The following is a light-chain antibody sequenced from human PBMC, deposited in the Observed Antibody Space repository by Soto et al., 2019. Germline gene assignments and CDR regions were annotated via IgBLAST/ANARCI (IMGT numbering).Light chain of an antibody. CDR3: AAWGDSLNDSV. Sequence: QSVLTQPPSASGTPGQRVTISCSGSSSNIGSNTVNWYQHLPGTAPKLLIYNNNQRPSGVPDRFSGSKSGTSASLAISGLQSEDEADYYCAAWGDSLNDSVFGTGTKVTVL. CDR1: SSNIGSNT. V-gene: IGLV1-44*01. CDR2: NNN. J-gene: IGLJ1*01.